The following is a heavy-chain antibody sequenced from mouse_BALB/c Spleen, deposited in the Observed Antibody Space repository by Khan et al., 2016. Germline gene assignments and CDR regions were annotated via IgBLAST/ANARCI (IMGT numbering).Heavy chain of an antibody. V-gene: IGHV1S137*01. CDR2: ISTYYGDA. CDR1: GYTFTDYA. Sequence: QVQLQQSGAELVRPGVSVKISCKGSGYTFTDYAMHWVKQSHAKSLEWIGVISTYYGDASYNQKFKGKATMTVDKSSSTAYMELARLTSEDSAIYYCARSDEYAYWGQGTLVTVSA. J-gene: IGHJ3*01. CDR3: ARSDEYAY.